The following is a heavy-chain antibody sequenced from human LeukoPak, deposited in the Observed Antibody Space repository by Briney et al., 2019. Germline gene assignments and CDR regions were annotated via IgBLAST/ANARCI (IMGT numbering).Heavy chain of an antibody. D-gene: IGHD4-23*01. Sequence: SETLSLTCAVYGGSFSDYYWSWIRQPPGKGLEWIGEINHSGSTNYNPSLKSRVTMSVDTSKNQFSLKLSSVTAADTAVYYCARHENSGWFDPWGQGTLVTVSS. J-gene: IGHJ5*02. CDR3: ARHENSGWFDP. V-gene: IGHV4-34*01. CDR1: GGSFSDYY. CDR2: INHSGST.